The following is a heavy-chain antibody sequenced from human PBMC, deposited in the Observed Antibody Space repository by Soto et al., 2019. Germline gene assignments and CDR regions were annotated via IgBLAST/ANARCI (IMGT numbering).Heavy chain of an antibody. CDR3: ARTRIEAAGTGWFDT. CDR2: IHYSGST. D-gene: IGHD6-13*01. CDR1: GGSISSYY. Sequence: SETLSLTCTVSGGSISSYYWSWIRQPPGKGLEWIGYIHYSGSTNYNPSLKSRVTISLDTSKKQFSLRLTSVTAADTAVYSCARTRIEAAGTGWFDTGGKGTLVTVS. V-gene: IGHV4-59*01. J-gene: IGHJ5*02.